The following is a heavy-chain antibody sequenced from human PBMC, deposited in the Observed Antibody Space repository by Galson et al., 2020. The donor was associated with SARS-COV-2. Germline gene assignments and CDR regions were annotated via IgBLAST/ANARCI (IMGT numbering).Heavy chain of an antibody. CDR2: IFYSDSP. D-gene: IGHD3-22*01. Sequence: ASETLSLTCTVSGGSISSENYYWGWIRQPPGKGLEWIGNIFYSDSPFYNPSLKGRVTISVDTSKNQLSLKLGSVTAADTAVYFCARGYYERIGYYDYWGQGMLVTVS. V-gene: IGHV4-39*01. J-gene: IGHJ4*02. CDR1: GGSISSENYY. CDR3: ARGYYERIGYYDY.